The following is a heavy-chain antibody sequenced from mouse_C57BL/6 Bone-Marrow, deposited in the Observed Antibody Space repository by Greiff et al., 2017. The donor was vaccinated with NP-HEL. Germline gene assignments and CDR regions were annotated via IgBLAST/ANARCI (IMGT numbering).Heavy chain of an antibody. D-gene: IGHD1-1*01. CDR3: AADYYGSSYNY. J-gene: IGHJ2*01. CDR1: GFTFSSYG. V-gene: IGHV5-6*02. CDR2: ISSGGSYT. Sequence: DVKLVESGGDLVKPGGSLKLSCAASGFTFSSYGMSWVRQTPDKRLEWVATISSGGSYTYYHDSVKGRFTISRDNAKNTLYLQMSSLKSEDTAMYYCAADYYGSSYNYWGQGTTLTVSS.